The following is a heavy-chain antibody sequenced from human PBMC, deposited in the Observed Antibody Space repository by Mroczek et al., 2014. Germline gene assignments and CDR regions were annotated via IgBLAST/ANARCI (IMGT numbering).Heavy chain of an antibody. CDR3: ASHRYSGSYLSPEGVYYYGMDV. D-gene: IGHD1-26*01. V-gene: IGHV4-59*01. CDR2: IYYSGST. J-gene: IGHJ6*02. CDR1: GGSISSYY. Sequence: QVQLQAVGPRTGEAFETLSLTCTVSGGSISSYYWSWIRQPPGKGLEWIGYIYYSGSTNYNPSLKSRVTISVDTSKNQFSLKLSSVTAADTAVYYCASHRYSGSYLSPEGVYYYGMDVWGQGTTVTVSS.